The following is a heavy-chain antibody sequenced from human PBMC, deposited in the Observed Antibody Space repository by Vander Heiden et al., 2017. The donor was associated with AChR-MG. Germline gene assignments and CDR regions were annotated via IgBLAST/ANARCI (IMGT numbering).Heavy chain of an antibody. CDR2: IYYSGST. CDR1: GGSISSGDYY. V-gene: IGHV4-30-4*01. CDR3: ARDPSFWGEYQLLHDAFDI. J-gene: IGHJ3*02. Sequence: QVQLQESGPGLVKPSQTLSLTCTVPGGSISSGDYYWSWIRQPPGKGLEWIGYIYYSGSTYYNPSLKSRVTISVDTSKNQFSLKLSSVTAADTAVYYCARDPSFWGEYQLLHDAFDIWGQGTMVTVSS. D-gene: IGHD2-2*01.